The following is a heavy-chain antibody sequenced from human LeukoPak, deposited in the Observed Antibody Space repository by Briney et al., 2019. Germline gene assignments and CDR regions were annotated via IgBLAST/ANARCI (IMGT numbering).Heavy chain of an antibody. J-gene: IGHJ4*02. CDR1: GFTFSSYS. Sequence: GGSLRLSCAASGFTFSSYSMNWVRQAPGKGLEWVSAISSISSYIYYADSVKGRFTISRDNAKNSLYLQMNSLRAEDTAVYYCGRDGLLWFGESPATYYFDYWGQGTLVTVSS. CDR3: GRDGLLWFGESPATYYFDY. V-gene: IGHV3-21*01. D-gene: IGHD3-10*01. CDR2: ISSISSYI.